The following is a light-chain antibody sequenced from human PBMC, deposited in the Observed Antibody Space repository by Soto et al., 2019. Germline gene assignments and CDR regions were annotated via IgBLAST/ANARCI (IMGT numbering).Light chain of an antibody. CDR3: QQYNTFYS. CDR1: QSISSY. J-gene: IGKJ2*03. V-gene: IGKV1-39*01. CDR2: AAS. Sequence: DIQMTQSPSSLSASVGDRVTITCRASQSISSYLNWYQQKPGKAPKLLIYAASSLQSGVPSRFSGSGSGTELTLTISSLQPDDFATYYCQQYNTFYSFGQGTKLEIK.